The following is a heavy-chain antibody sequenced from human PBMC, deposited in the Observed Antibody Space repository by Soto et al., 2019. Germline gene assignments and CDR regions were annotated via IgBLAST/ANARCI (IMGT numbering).Heavy chain of an antibody. CDR3: ARAMANYFDY. Sequence: QVQLQESGPGLVKPSQTLSVPCTVSGGSVSSDDYSWSWIRQHPGKGLEGIGYIRDSGSTYYNPSLEDRVTISVDTSKNHFSLRLRSVTAADTAVYYCARAMANYFDYWGQGTLVTASS. J-gene: IGHJ4*02. D-gene: IGHD2-8*01. CDR2: IRDSGST. V-gene: IGHV4-31*03. CDR1: GGSVSSDDYS.